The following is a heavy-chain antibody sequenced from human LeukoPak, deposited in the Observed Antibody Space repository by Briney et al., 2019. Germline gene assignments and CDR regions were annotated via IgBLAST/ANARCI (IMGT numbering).Heavy chain of an antibody. Sequence: SETLSLTCTVSGGSISSYYWSWIRQPPGKGLEWIGYIYYSGGTNYSPSLKSRVTISVDTSKNQFSLKLSSVTAADTAVYYCARHVEQRLTPFDYWGQGILVTVSS. CDR2: IYYSGGT. CDR3: ARHVEQRLTPFDY. D-gene: IGHD6-19*01. J-gene: IGHJ4*02. CDR1: GGSISSYY. V-gene: IGHV4-59*08.